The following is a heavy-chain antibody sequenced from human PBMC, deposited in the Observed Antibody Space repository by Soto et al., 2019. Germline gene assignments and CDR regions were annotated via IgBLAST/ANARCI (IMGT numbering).Heavy chain of an antibody. V-gene: IGHV3-48*03. CDR1: GFTFSSYE. J-gene: IGHJ6*02. D-gene: IGHD1-26*01. Sequence: HPGGSLRLSCAASGFTFSSYEMNWVRQAPGKGLEWVSYISSSGSTIYYADSVKGRFTISRDNAKTSLYLQMNSLRAEDTAVYYCARELEWELLSYYYGMDVWGQGTTVTVSS. CDR2: ISSSGSTI. CDR3: ARELEWELLSYYYGMDV.